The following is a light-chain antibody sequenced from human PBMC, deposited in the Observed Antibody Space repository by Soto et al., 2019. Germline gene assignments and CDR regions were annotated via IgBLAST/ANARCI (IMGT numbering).Light chain of an antibody. J-gene: IGLJ1*01. CDR2: SNN. CDR3: AAWDDSLNVYV. CDR1: SSNIGSNT. Sequence: HSVVTQPPSASGTPGQRVTISCSGSSSNIGSNTVNWYQQLPGTAPKLLIYSNNQRPSGVPDRFSGSKSGTSASLAISGLQSEDEADYYCAAWDDSLNVYVFGTGTKVTVL. V-gene: IGLV1-44*01.